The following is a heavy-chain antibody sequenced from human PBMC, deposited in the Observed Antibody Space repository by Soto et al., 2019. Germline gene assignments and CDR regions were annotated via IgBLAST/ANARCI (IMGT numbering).Heavy chain of an antibody. CDR3: ARDPFDYDSGIVPPPSRGFDY. V-gene: IGHV3-30-3*01. Sequence: GGSLRLSCGVSGFTFLSYAMYWVRQAPCKGLEWVAVITHDGSQKYYADYVKGRFTISRDNSKNTLFLQMNSVREDDTAVYYCARDPFDYDSGIVPPPSRGFDYWGQGILVTVSS. CDR2: ITHDGSQK. D-gene: IGHD3-22*01. CDR1: GFTFLSYA. J-gene: IGHJ4*02.